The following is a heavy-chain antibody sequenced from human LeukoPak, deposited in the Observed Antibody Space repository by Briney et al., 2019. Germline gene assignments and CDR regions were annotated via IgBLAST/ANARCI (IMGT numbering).Heavy chain of an antibody. Sequence: PSETLSLTCTVSGGSISSYYWIWIRQPPGKGLEWIGYIYYSGSTNYNPSLKSRVTISVDTSKKQFSLKLSSVTAADTAVYYCARGTTVTREFDYWGQGTQVTVSS. CDR2: IYYSGST. V-gene: IGHV4-59*01. CDR1: GGSISSYY. J-gene: IGHJ4*02. CDR3: ARGTTVTREFDY. D-gene: IGHD4-17*01.